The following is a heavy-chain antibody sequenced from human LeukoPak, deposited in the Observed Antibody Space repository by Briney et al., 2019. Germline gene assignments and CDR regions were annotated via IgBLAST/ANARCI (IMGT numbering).Heavy chain of an antibody. J-gene: IGHJ6*03. CDR2: ISAYNGNT. V-gene: IGHV1-18*01. Sequence: GASVKVSCKASGYSFTSYGITWVRQAPGQGLEWMGWISAYNGNTDYAQRLQGRVTMTTDTSTSTAYMELSSLRSEDTAVYYCARSTGATHYYYYYMDVWGKGATVTVSS. D-gene: IGHD1-7*01. CDR1: GYSFTSYG. CDR3: ARSTGATHYYYYYMDV.